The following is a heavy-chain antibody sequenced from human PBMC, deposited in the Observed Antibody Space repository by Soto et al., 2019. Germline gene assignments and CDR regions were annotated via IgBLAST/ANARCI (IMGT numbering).Heavy chain of an antibody. V-gene: IGHV3-48*01. D-gene: IGHD4-17*01. J-gene: IGHJ4*02. Sequence: EVQLVESGGGLVQPGGSLRLSCAASGFTFSSYSMNCVRQAPGKGLEWVSYISSSSSTIYYADSVKGRFTISRDNAKNSLYLQMNSLRAEDTAVYYCARDVGLDYGDYPYYFDYWGQGTLVTVSS. CDR3: ARDVGLDYGDYPYYFDY. CDR1: GFTFSSYS. CDR2: ISSSSSTI.